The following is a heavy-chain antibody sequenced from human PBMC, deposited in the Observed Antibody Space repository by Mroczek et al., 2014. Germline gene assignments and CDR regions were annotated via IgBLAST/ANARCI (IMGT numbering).Heavy chain of an antibody. CDR3: ASGPRITIFGVDNYYYYYMDV. V-gene: IGHV1-69*01. CDR1: GGTFSSYA. J-gene: IGHJ6*03. CDR2: IIPIFGTA. Sequence: QVQLVQSGAEVKKPGSSVKVSCKASGGTFSSYAISWVRQAPGQGLEWMGGIIPIFGTANYAQKFQGRVTITADESTSTAYMELSSLRSEDTAVYYCASGPRITIFGVDNYYYYYMDVWGKGTTVTVSS. D-gene: IGHD3-3*01.